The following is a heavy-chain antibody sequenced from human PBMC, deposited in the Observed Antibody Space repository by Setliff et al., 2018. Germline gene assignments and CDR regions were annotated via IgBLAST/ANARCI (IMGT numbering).Heavy chain of an antibody. Sequence: GGSLRLSCAASGFTFSIYSMNWVRQAPGKGLEWVAIIWHDGTNKYYADSVKGRFDISRDSSKNTVYLQMNSLTAEDTAMYYCATLSKDLNYWGQGTLVTVSS. CDR3: ATLSKDLNY. CDR2: IWHDGTNK. J-gene: IGHJ4*02. D-gene: IGHD3-3*01. CDR1: GFTFSIYS. V-gene: IGHV3-33*08.